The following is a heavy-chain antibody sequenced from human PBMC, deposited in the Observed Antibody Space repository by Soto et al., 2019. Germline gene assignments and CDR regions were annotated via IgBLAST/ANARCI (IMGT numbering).Heavy chain of an antibody. Sequence: ASVKVSWKDSGYTFTDYFIDWVRQAPGQAPECMGRINPRSGGTNYAQRCQGRVTMTRDTSITTAYLDLSRLTSDDTATYYCAKTYDCSGQPSHWFDPWG. CDR2: INPRSGGT. J-gene: IGHJ5*02. CDR1: GYTFTDYF. V-gene: IGHV1-2*06. D-gene: IGHD3-22*01. CDR3: AKTYDCSGQPSHWFDP.